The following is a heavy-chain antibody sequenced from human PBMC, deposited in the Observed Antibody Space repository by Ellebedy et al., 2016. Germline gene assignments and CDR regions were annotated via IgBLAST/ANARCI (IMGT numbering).Heavy chain of an antibody. Sequence: GGSLRLXXAASGFTFSNFFMSWVRQAPGKGLEWVANIKEDGSEKYYLDSVKGRFTISRDNAKNSLYLQMNSLRVEDTAVYYCARVGDYIRFRFDPWGQGTLVTVSS. CDR1: GFTFSNFF. J-gene: IGHJ5*02. D-gene: IGHD4-17*01. V-gene: IGHV3-7*01. CDR3: ARVGDYIRFRFDP. CDR2: IKEDGSEK.